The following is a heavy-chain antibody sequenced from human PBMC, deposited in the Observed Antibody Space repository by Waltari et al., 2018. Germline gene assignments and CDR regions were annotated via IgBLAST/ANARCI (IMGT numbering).Heavy chain of an antibody. CDR1: GLPFSSYA. CDR3: AKGGYYDFFLG. Sequence: EVQLVESGGGLVQPGGSLRLSCAASGLPFSSYAMCWAHQAAGKGLGWVSGISGSGGSTYDADSVKGRFTISRDKSKNTLYLQMNSLRAEDTAVYYCAKGGYYDFFLGWGQGTLVTVSS. J-gene: IGHJ4*02. D-gene: IGHD3-3*01. CDR2: ISGSGGST. V-gene: IGHV3-23*04.